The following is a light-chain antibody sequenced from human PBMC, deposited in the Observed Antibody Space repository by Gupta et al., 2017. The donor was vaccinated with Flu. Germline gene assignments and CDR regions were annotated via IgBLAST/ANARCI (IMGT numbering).Light chain of an antibody. CDR1: QSISSW. Sequence: GDRVTITCRASQSISSWLAWYQQKSGKAPKLLIYKASSLESGVPSRFSGSGSGTEFTLTISSLQPDDFATYHCQQYNSYPLTFGGGTKVEIK. CDR3: QQYNSYPLT. J-gene: IGKJ4*01. CDR2: KAS. V-gene: IGKV1-5*03.